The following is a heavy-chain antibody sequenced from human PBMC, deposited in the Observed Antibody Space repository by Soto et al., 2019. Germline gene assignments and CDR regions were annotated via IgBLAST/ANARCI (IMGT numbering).Heavy chain of an antibody. D-gene: IGHD3-22*01. V-gene: IGHV3-23*01. J-gene: IGHJ4*02. CDR3: ARVPPHYYDSSGSFDY. CDR1: GFTFSSYA. CDR2: ISGSGGST. Sequence: GGSLRLSCAASGFTFSSYAMSWVRQAPGKGLEWVSGISGSGGSTYYADSVKGRFTISRDNSKNTLYLQMNSLRAEDTAVYYCARVPPHYYDSSGSFDYWGQGTLVTVSS.